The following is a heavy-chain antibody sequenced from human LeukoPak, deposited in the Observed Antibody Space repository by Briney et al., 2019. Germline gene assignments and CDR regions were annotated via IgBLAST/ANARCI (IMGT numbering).Heavy chain of an antibody. J-gene: IGHJ5*02. Sequence: GGSLRLSCAASGFTFSSYAMSWVRQAPGKGLEWVSVISGSGGCTYYADSVKGRFTISRDNSKNTLYLQMNSLRAEDTAVYYCAKSPTTGYSSSANWFDPWGQGTLVTVSS. D-gene: IGHD6-13*01. CDR3: AKSPTTGYSSSANWFDP. CDR1: GFTFSSYA. CDR2: ISGSGGCT. V-gene: IGHV3-23*01.